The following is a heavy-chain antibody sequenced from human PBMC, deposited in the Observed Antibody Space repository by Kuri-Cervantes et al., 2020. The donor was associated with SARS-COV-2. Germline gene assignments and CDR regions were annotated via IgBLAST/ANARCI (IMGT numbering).Heavy chain of an antibody. J-gene: IGHJ3*02. CDR2: IYYSGST. V-gene: IGHV4-39*07. CDR3: ARRGLGGYSSGWYHLAPQSAFDI. D-gene: IGHD6-19*01. Sequence: SETLSLTCTVSDGSISSSSYYWGWIRQPPGKGLEWIGSIYYSGSTYYNPSLKSRVTISVDTSKNQFSLKPSSVTAADTAVYYCARRGLGGYSSGWYHLAPQSAFDIWGQGTMVTVSS. CDR1: DGSISSSSYY.